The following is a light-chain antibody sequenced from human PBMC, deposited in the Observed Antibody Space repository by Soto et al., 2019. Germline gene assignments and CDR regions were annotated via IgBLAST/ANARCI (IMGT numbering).Light chain of an antibody. CDR2: ANT. V-gene: IGLV1-40*01. CDR1: SSNLGSGYD. J-gene: IGLJ2*01. CDR3: QSYDSSLTGVV. Sequence: QSVLTQPPSMSGAPGQWVTIPCSGSSSNLGSGYDVHWYQQLPGRAPKLLIYANTNRPSGVPDRFSGSKSGTSASLAIAGLQAEDEADYYCQSYDSSLTGVVFGGGTKLTVL.